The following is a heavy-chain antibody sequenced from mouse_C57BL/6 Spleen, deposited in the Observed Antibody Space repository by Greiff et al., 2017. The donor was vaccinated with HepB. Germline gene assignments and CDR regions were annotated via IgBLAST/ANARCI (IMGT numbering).Heavy chain of an antibody. J-gene: IGHJ2*01. CDR3: AREGIYGNYGGYFDY. CDR1: GYTFTSYW. CDR2: IDPSDSET. D-gene: IGHD2-1*01. V-gene: IGHV1-52*01. Sequence: QVHVKQPGAELVRPGSSVKLSCKASGYTFTSYWMHWVKQRPIQGLEWIGNIDPSDSETHYNQKFKDKATLTVDKSSSTAYMQLSSLTSEDSAVYYCAREGIYGNYGGYFDYWGQGTTLTVSS.